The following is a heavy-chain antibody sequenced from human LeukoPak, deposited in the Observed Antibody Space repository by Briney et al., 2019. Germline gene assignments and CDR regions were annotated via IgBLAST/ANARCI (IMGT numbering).Heavy chain of an antibody. CDR1: GFTFNSYA. CDR3: AKSSYYDSSGYYREYYFDY. V-gene: IGHV3-23*01. J-gene: IGHJ4*02. D-gene: IGHD3-22*01. CDR2: ISGSGGST. Sequence: QPGGSLRLSCAASGFTFNSYAMSWVRQAPGKGLEWVSAISGSGGSTYYADSVKGRFTISRDNSKNTLYLQMNSLRAEDTAVYYCAKSSYYDSSGYYREYYFDYWGQGTLVTVSS.